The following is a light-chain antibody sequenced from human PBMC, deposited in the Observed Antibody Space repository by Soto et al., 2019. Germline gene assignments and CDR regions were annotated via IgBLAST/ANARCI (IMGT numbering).Light chain of an antibody. CDR2: DAS. J-gene: IGKJ4*01. Sequence: IRMTQSPSSLSASTGDRVTITCRATQGISNHLAWYQQKPGRAPKFLIYDASTLESGVPSRFSGSGSGTDFTLTFSSLQSEDFATYYCQQYYTYPLTFGGGTKVEIK. CDR3: QQYYTYPLT. CDR1: QGISNH. V-gene: IGKV1-8*01.